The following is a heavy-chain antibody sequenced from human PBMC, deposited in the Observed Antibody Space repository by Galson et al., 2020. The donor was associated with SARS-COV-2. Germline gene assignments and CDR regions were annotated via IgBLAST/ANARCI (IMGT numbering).Heavy chain of an antibody. CDR2: IIPIFGTA. D-gene: IGHD3-9*01. V-gene: IGHV1-69*13. CDR1: GGTFSSYA. CDR3: ARVPGWYDILTGYSKLHFDY. Sequence: SVKVSCKASGGTFSSYAISWVRQAPGQGLEWMGGIIPIFGTANYAQKFQGRVTITADESTSTAYMELSSLRSEDTAVYYCARVPGWYDILTGYSKLHFDYWGQGTLVTVSS. J-gene: IGHJ4*02.